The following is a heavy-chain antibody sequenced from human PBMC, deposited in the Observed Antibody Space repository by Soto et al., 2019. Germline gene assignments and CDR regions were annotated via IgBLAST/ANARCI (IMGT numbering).Heavy chain of an antibody. CDR2: INPNGGNT. CDR1: GYTFTSYY. CDR3: ASGHLEGRELYQMVQGSEDY. D-gene: IGHD3-10*01. V-gene: IGHV1-46*01. Sequence: QVQLVQSGAEVKKPGASVRVSCKASGYTFTSYYVHWVRQAPGQGLEWMGVINPNGGNTIYAQRFQGRDTMTGDTSTSTVYIDLSSLTPEDTAVYFCASGHLEGRELYQMVQGSEDYWGQGTLVTVSS. J-gene: IGHJ4*02.